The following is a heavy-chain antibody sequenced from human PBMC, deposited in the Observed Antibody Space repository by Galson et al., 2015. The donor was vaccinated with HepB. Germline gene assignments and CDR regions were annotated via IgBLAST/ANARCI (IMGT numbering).Heavy chain of an antibody. CDR2: ISGSGGST. Sequence: SLRLSCAASGFTFSSYAMSWVRQAPGKGLEWVSAISGSGGSTYYADSVKGRFTISRDNSKNTLYLQMSSLRAEDTAVYYCAKGQGSYYGSGSYYLDYWGQGTLVTVSS. D-gene: IGHD3-10*01. CDR3: AKGQGSYYGSGSYYLDY. J-gene: IGHJ4*02. V-gene: IGHV3-23*01. CDR1: GFTFSSYA.